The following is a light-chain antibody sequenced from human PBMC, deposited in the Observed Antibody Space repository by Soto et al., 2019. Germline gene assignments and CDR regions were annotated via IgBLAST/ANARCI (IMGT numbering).Light chain of an antibody. V-gene: IGLV2-14*01. J-gene: IGLJ1*01. CDR3: CSRTTSSTYV. CDR2: EVS. CDR1: SSDVGGSNY. Sequence: QSALAQPASVSGSPGQSITISCTGTSSDVGGSNYVSWYQHHPGKAPKLIISEVSNRPSGVSYRFSGSKSGDTASLTISGLQAEDEADYYCCSRTTSSTYVFGPGTKAPS.